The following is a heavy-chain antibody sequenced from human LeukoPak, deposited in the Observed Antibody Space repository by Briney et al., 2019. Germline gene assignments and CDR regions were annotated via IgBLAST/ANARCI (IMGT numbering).Heavy chain of an antibody. CDR2: IGGIGAST. Sequence: GGSLRLSCAASGFTFSSYSMNWVRQAPGKGLEWVSSIGGIGASTYYADSVKGRLTISRDNSKNTLYLQMNSLRAEDTALYYCAKAAYGDYVNWFDPWGQGILVIVSS. J-gene: IGHJ5*02. V-gene: IGHV3-23*01. CDR3: AKAAYGDYVNWFDP. D-gene: IGHD4-17*01. CDR1: GFTFSSYS.